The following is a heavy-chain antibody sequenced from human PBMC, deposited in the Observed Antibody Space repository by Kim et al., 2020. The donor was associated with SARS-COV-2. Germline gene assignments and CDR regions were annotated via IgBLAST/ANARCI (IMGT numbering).Heavy chain of an antibody. CDR2: IYYSGST. Sequence: SETLSLTCTVSGGSISSSSYYWGWIRQPPGKGLEWIGSIYYSGSTYYNPSLKSRVTISVDTSKNQFSLKLSSVTAADTAVYYCARVKGDIVVVPAAPHFDYWGQGTLVTVSS. V-gene: IGHV4-39*07. CDR1: GGSISSSSYY. J-gene: IGHJ4*02. D-gene: IGHD2-2*01. CDR3: ARVKGDIVVVPAAPHFDY.